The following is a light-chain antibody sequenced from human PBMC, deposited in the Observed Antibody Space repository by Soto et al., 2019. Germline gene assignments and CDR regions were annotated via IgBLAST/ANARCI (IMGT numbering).Light chain of an antibody. Sequence: EIVMTQSPATLSVSPGESATLSCRASQSISGNVAWYQQRPGQPPRLLIYDASTRATGIPARFTGSGSGPEFALTISSLQSEDFAVYYCQRKWTFGHGTKVEFK. J-gene: IGKJ1*01. CDR3: QRKWT. CDR1: QSISGN. CDR2: DAS. V-gene: IGKV3-15*01.